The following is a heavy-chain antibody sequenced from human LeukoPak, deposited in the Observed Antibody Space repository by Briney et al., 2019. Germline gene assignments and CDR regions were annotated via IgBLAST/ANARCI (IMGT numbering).Heavy chain of an antibody. Sequence: GGSLRLSCVASGFTFRDYTMKWVRQAPGKGLEWVSSFSRSSDINYADSVKGRFTISRDSAKSSVYLQMNSLRDEDTAVYYCARSPGYCRGGSCFYYYAMDVWGQGTTVTVSS. D-gene: IGHD2-15*01. J-gene: IGHJ6*02. CDR1: GFTFRDYT. CDR2: FSRSSDI. V-gene: IGHV3-69-1*01. CDR3: ARSPGYCRGGSCFYYYAMDV.